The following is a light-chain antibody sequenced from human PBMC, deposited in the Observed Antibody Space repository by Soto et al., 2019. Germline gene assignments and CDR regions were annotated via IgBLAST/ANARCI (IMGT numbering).Light chain of an antibody. V-gene: IGLV1-51*01. Sequence: QSVLTQPPSVSAAPGQKVTISCSGSSSNIGNNYVSWYQQLPGTAPKLLIYDNNKRPSGIPDRFSGSKSGTSATLGITGLRTGDEADYYCGTWDNNLSAVVFGGGTKVTVL. CDR2: DNN. J-gene: IGLJ2*01. CDR3: GTWDNNLSAVV. CDR1: SSNIGNNY.